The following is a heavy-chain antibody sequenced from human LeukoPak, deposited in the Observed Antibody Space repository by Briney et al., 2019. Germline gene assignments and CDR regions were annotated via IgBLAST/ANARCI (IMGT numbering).Heavy chain of an antibody. Sequence: GASVKVSCKASGGTFSSYAISWVRQAPGQGLEWMGGIIPIFGTANYAQKFRGRVTITADESTSTAYMELSSLRSEDTAVYYCARTHDYSNPYYYYGMDVWGQGTTVTVSS. J-gene: IGHJ6*02. V-gene: IGHV1-69*13. D-gene: IGHD4-11*01. CDR3: ARTHDYSNPYYYYGMDV. CDR1: GGTFSSYA. CDR2: IIPIFGTA.